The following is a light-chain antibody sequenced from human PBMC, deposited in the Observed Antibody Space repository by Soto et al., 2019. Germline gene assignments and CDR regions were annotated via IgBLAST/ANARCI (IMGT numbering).Light chain of an antibody. CDR2: DTT. Sequence: QAVVTQEPSLTVSPGGTVTLTCGSSTGAVTSGHYPYWFQQKPGQAPRTLIYDTTNKHSWTPARFSGSLLGGKGALTLSGAQPEDEADYYSFLLDGGPRVFGGGTKLTVL. CDR1: TGAVTSGHY. CDR3: FLLDGGPRV. J-gene: IGLJ2*01. V-gene: IGLV7-46*01.